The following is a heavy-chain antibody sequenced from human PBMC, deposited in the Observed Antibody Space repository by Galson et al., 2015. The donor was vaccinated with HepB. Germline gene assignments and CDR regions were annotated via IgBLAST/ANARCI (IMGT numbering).Heavy chain of an antibody. V-gene: IGHV3-48*01. CDR1: GFTFSSYS. Sequence: SLRLSCAASGFTFSSYSMNWVRQAPGKGLEWVSYISSSSSTIYYADSVKGRFTISRDNAKNSLYLQMNSLRAEDTAVYYCARDLYGDYFRSGGRFDPWGQGTLVTVSS. D-gene: IGHD4-17*01. CDR2: ISSSSSTI. J-gene: IGHJ5*02. CDR3: ARDLYGDYFRSGGRFDP.